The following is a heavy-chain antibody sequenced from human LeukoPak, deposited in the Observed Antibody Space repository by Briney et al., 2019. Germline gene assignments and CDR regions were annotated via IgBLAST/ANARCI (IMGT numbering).Heavy chain of an antibody. J-gene: IGHJ5*02. CDR1: GGSISSSSYY. CDR3: ARRRSSGWYSPQVSNWFDP. D-gene: IGHD6-19*01. Sequence: SKTLSLTCTVSGGSISSSSYYWGWIRQPPGKGLEWIGSIYYSGSTYYNPSLKSRVTISVDTSKNQFSLKLSSVTAADTAVYYCARRRSSGWYSPQVSNWFDPWGQGTLVTVSS. V-gene: IGHV4-39*01. CDR2: IYYSGST.